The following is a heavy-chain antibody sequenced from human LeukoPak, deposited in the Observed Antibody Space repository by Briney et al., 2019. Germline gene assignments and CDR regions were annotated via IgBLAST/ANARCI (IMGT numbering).Heavy chain of an antibody. D-gene: IGHD3-10*01. CDR2: IYYSGST. CDR3: ARILRGALTYYYGSGDFDY. CDR1: GGSISSSSYY. V-gene: IGHV4-39*01. J-gene: IGHJ4*02. Sequence: SETLSLTCTVSGGSISSSSYYWGWIRQPPGKGLEWIGSIYYSGSTYYNPSLKSRVTISVDTSKNQFSLKLSSVTAADTAVYYCARILRGALTYYYGSGDFDYWGQGTLVTVSS.